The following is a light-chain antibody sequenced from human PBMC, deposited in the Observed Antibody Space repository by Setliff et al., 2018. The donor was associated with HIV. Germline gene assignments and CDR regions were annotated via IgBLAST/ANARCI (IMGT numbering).Light chain of an antibody. CDR2: DVT. Sequence: QFVLAQPRSVSGSPGQSVTISCTGTTSNVGGYNYVSWYQQYPGKAPKLMIYDVTKRPSGVPDRFSGSKSGNTASLTISGLQTEDEAEYSCSSYVDGHVSFGGGTK. CDR3: SSYVDGHVS. J-gene: IGLJ2*01. V-gene: IGLV2-11*01. CDR1: TSNVGGYNY.